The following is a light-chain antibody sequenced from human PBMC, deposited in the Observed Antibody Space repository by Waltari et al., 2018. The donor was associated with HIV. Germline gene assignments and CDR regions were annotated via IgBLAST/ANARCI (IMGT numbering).Light chain of an antibody. CDR3: QVWDRGYKEAV. Sequence: SYVLTQAPSVPVAPGQTATSSGGNLGRNSLQGYRQTPGRAPLLVVLDEVDRSSAIPARFSGARSGGRATLTISGVEAGDEADYYCQVWDRGYKEAVFGGGT. V-gene: IGLV3-21*02. J-gene: IGLJ2*01. CDR1: NLGRNS. CDR2: DEV.